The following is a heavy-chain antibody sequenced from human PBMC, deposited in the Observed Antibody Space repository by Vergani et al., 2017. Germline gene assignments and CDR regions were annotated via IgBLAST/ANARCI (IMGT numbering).Heavy chain of an antibody. CDR1: GGSISSGSYY. J-gene: IGHJ6*02. V-gene: IGHV4-61*02. CDR3: ARLGIVVGAHYTGYYYGMDV. D-gene: IGHD1-26*01. CDR2: IYTSGST. Sequence: QVQLQESGPGLVKPSQTLSLTCTVSGGSISSGSYYWSWIRQPAGKGLEWIGRIYTSGSTNYNPSLKSRVTISVDTSKNQFSLKLSSVTAADTAVYYCARLGIVVGAHYTGYYYGMDVWGQGTTVTVSS.